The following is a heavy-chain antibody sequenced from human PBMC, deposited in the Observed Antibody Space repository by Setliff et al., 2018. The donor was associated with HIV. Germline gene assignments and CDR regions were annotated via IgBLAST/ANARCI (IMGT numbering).Heavy chain of an antibody. Sequence: PSETLSLTCTVSGGSISSSSYYWGWISQPPGKGLEWIGSIYYSGSTYYNPSLKSRVTISVDTSKNQFSLKLSSVTAADTAVYYCARSRRYCSGGSCGDGFFDYWGQGTLVTVSS. CDR2: IYYSGST. CDR3: ARSRRYCSGGSCGDGFFDY. D-gene: IGHD2-15*01. J-gene: IGHJ4*02. V-gene: IGHV4-39*01. CDR1: GGSISSSSYY.